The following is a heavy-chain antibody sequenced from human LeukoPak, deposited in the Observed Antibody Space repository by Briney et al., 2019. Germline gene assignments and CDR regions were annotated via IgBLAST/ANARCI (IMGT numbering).Heavy chain of an antibody. V-gene: IGHV3-74*01. J-gene: IGHJ6*02. CDR3: ARYLTSIPSGMDV. CDR1: GFTFSRYW. Sequence: GGSLRLSCAASGFTFSRYWMHWLRQAPGKGLVWVSRISTDGSTTTYADSVKGRFTISRDNGKNTLYLQMNSLIAEDTAVYYCARYLTSIPSGMDVWGQGTTVTVSS. CDR2: ISTDGSTT. D-gene: IGHD2-8*01.